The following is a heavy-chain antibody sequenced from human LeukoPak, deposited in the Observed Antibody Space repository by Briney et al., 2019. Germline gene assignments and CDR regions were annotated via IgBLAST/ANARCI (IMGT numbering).Heavy chain of an antibody. CDR3: ARGRDLFDS. Sequence: PGGSLRLSCVAFGFTFNTYSMNWFRQAPGKGLEWISYISSSSATIYYADSVKGRFTISRDNAKNSLYLQMNSLRAEDTAVYYCARGRDLFDSWGQGTLVIVSS. J-gene: IGHJ4*02. CDR1: GFTFNTYS. CDR2: ISSSSATI. V-gene: IGHV3-48*04.